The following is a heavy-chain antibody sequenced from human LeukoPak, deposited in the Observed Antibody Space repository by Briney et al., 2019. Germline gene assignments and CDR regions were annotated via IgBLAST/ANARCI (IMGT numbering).Heavy chain of an antibody. CDR1: GGSISSYY. CDR2: IYTSGST. J-gene: IGHJ4*02. Sequence: PSETLSLTCTVSGGSISSYYWSWIRQPAGKGLEWIGRIYTSGSTNYNPSLKSRVTMSVDTSKNQFSLKLSSVTAADTAVYYCAKNSASEVWFGELLTNYWGQGTLVTVSS. V-gene: IGHV4-4*07. D-gene: IGHD3-10*01. CDR3: AKNSASEVWFGELLTNY.